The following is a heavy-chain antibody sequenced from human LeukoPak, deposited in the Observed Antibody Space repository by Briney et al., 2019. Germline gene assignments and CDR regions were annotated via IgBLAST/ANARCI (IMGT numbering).Heavy chain of an antibody. J-gene: IGHJ4*02. CDR2: IIPILGIA. CDR3: ARDRVSITMVRGVIAAPIDY. D-gene: IGHD3-10*01. V-gene: IGHV1-69*04. CDR1: GYTFTSYG. Sequence: ASVKVSCKASGYTFTSYGISWVRQAPGQGLEWMGRIIPILGIANYAQKFQGRVTITADKSTSTAYMELSSLRSEDTAVYYCARDRVSITMVRGVIAAPIDYWGQGTLVTVSS.